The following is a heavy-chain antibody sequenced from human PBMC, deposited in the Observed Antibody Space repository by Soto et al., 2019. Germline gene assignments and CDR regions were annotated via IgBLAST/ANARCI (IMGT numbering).Heavy chain of an antibody. J-gene: IGHJ4*02. CDR1: GGSISSSSYY. V-gene: IGHV4-39*01. Sequence: PSETLSLTCTVSGGSISSSSYYWGWIRQPPGKGLEWIGSIYYSGSTYYNPSLKSRVTISVDTSKNQFSLKLSSVTAADTAVYYCARTPTLDYDFWSGYQYGGLDYWGQGTLVTVSS. CDR2: IYYSGST. D-gene: IGHD3-3*01. CDR3: ARTPTLDYDFWSGYQYGGLDY.